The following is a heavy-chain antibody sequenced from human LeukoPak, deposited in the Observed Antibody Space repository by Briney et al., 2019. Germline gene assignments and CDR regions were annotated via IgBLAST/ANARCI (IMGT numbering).Heavy chain of an antibody. J-gene: IGHJ5*02. CDR2: IIPIFGTA. D-gene: IGHD3-22*01. CDR3: ARVVLEYYYDSSGYSLGNWFDP. Sequence: ASVKVSCKAPGDTFSSYAISWVRQAPGRGLEWMGGIIPIFGTANYAQKFQGRVTITADESTSTAYMELRSLRSDDTAVYYCARVVLEYYYDSSGYSLGNWFDPWGQGTLVTVSS. V-gene: IGHV1-69*13. CDR1: GDTFSSYA.